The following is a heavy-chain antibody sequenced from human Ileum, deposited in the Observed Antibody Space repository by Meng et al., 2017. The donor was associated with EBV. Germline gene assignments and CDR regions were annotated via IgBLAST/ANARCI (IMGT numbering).Heavy chain of an antibody. D-gene: IGHD2-21*01. CDR3: TTYLAVAITNPGWN. J-gene: IGHJ4*02. CDR2: IKSKADGGTT. Sequence: EGQLGEGGGGLVKPGGSLRISCEASGITFNNAWMHWVRQAPGKGLECVGRIKSKADGGTTDYAAPVEGRFAISRDDSKNTVYLQMNSLKTEDTAIYYCTTYLAVAITNPGWNWGQGTLVTVSS. CDR1: GITFNNAW. V-gene: IGHV3-15*01.